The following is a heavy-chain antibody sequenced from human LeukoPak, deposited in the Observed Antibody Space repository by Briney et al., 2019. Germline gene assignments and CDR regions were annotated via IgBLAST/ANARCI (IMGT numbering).Heavy chain of an antibody. CDR3: AGWRTTKAGFDY. V-gene: IGHV4-34*01. Sequence: SETLSLTCAVYGGSFSGYYWSWIRQPPGKGLEWIGEINHSGSTNYNPSLKSRVTISVDTSKNQFSLKLSSVTAADTAVYYCAGWRTTKAGFDYWGQGTLVTVSS. CDR2: INHSGST. J-gene: IGHJ4*02. CDR1: GGSFSGYY. D-gene: IGHD6-19*01.